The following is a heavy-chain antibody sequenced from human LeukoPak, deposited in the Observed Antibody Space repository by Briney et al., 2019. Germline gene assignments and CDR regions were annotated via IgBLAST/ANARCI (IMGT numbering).Heavy chain of an antibody. J-gene: IGHJ4*02. CDR3: ARDSASGWYHAF. Sequence: PGGSLRLSCAASGFTVSSNYMSWVRQAPGKGLEWVSVIYSRGSTYYADSVKGRFTISRDNSKNTLYLQMNSLRAEDTAVYYCARDSASGWYHAFWGQGTLVTVSS. CDR1: GFTVSSNY. V-gene: IGHV3-53*01. D-gene: IGHD6-19*01. CDR2: IYSRGST.